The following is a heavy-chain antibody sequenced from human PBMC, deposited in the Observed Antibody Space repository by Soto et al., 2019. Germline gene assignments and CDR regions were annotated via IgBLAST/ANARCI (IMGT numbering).Heavy chain of an antibody. CDR1: GFTFSSYS. CDR2: ISSSSSTI. Sequence: PGGSLILSCAASGFTFSSYSMNWVRQAPGKGLEWVSYISSSSSTIYYADSVRGRFTISRDNAKNSLYLQMNSLRAEDTAVYYCATWKYQLLSEVFDYWGQGTLVTGSS. V-gene: IGHV3-48*01. D-gene: IGHD2-2*01. J-gene: IGHJ4*02. CDR3: ATWKYQLLSEVFDY.